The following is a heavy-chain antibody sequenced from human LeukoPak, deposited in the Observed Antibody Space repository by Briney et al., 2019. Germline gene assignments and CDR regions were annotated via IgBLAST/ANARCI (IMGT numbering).Heavy chain of an antibody. D-gene: IGHD3-3*01. V-gene: IGHV1-8*01. Sequence: GAPVKVSCKASGYTFSSEDINWVRRATGQGPEWMGWMNPKSGNTGYAQKFQGRVTMTRDTSISTAYMELSRLRSDDTAVYYCAKNLGGTIFGVVSYYYMDVWGKGTTVTVSS. CDR3: AKNLGGTIFGVVSYYYMDV. J-gene: IGHJ6*03. CDR1: GYTFSSED. CDR2: MNPKSGNT.